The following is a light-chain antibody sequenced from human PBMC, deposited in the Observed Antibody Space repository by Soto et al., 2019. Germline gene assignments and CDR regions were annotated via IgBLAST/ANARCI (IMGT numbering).Light chain of an antibody. CDR1: QSISSW. CDR2: KAS. V-gene: IGKV1-5*03. CDR3: QQYNNWPPKLT. Sequence: QAPCTRSAAVLSTFAVGRVGIQSISSWLAWYQQRPGTAPKLLIYKASTLKSGVPSRLSGSGSGTEFTRRTSILKSEDFALSYRQQYNNWPPKLTVGGGTKVDI. J-gene: IGKJ4*01.